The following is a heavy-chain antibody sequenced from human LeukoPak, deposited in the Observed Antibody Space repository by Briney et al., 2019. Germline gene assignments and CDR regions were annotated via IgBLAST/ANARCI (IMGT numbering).Heavy chain of an antibody. D-gene: IGHD3-22*01. J-gene: IGHJ4*02. CDR2: IYHSGST. CDR3: ARGYYDRSDSSNPFDS. CDR1: GGSISSSNW. Sequence: SETLSLTCAVSGGSISSSNWWSWVRQPPGQGLEWIGEIYHSGSTNYNPSLKSRVAISVDKSKNQFSLKLSSVTAADTAVYYCARGYYDRSDSSNPFDSWGQGTLVTVSA. V-gene: IGHV4-4*02.